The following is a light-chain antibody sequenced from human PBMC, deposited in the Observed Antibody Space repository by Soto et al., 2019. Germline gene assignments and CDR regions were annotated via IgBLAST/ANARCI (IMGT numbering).Light chain of an antibody. V-gene: IGLV2-8*01. CDR3: SSYAGNNNVI. Sequence: QSALTQPPSASGSPGQSVTISCTGTSSDVGSYRFVSWYQQHPGKAPKLLIYEVSKRPSGVPDRFSASTSGNTVSLTVSGLQADDEADYYCSSYAGNNNVIFGGGTKLTVL. CDR1: SSDVGSYRF. J-gene: IGLJ2*01. CDR2: EVS.